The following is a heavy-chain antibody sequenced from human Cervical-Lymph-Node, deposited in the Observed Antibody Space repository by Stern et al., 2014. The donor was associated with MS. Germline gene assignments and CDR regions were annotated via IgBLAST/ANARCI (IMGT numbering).Heavy chain of an antibody. Sequence: MQLVESGGGLVKPGGSLRLSCAASGFTFSDYYMSWIRQAPGKGLEWVSYISSSGSTIYYADSVKGRFTISRDNAKNSLYLQMNSLRAEDTAVYYCARARFEVFDDRCVGELLCGMDVWGQGTTVTVSS. CDR3: ARARFEVFDDRCVGELLCGMDV. CDR2: ISSSGSTI. CDR1: GFTFSDYY. V-gene: IGHV3-11*01. D-gene: IGHD3-10*01. J-gene: IGHJ6*02.